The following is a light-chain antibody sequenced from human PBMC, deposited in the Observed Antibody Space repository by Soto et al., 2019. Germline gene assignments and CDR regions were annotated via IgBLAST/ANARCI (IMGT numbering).Light chain of an antibody. V-gene: IGLV2-14*03. Sequence: QSALTRPASVSGSPGQSITISCTGTSRDVGGYSYVSWYQLHPGKVPKLMIYDVSNRPSGVSNRFSGSKSGNTASLTISGLQAEDEADYYCSSYTSSTTLVFGGGTKLTVL. J-gene: IGLJ3*02. CDR3: SSYTSSTTLV. CDR2: DVS. CDR1: SRDVGGYSY.